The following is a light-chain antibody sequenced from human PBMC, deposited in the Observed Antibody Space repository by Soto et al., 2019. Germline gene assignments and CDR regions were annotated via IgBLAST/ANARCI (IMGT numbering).Light chain of an antibody. J-gene: IGLJ2*01. Sequence: QSALTQPASVSGSPGQSITISCTGTSSDVGGYNYVSWYQQHTGKAPKLMIYEVRNRPSGISNRFSGSKSGYTASLTISGLQAEDEADYYCSSYPSAGTLVFGGGTKLTVL. CDR2: EVR. V-gene: IGLV2-14*01. CDR1: SSDVGGYNY. CDR3: SSYPSAGTLV.